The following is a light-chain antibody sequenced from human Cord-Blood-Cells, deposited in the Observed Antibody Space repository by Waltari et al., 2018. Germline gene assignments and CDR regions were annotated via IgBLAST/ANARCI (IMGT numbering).Light chain of an antibody. CDR2: EVS. V-gene: IGLV2-23*02. J-gene: IGLJ1*01. Sequence: QSAPTQPASASGSPGPSITTTCPGTRSDDGTTNPLSWYPLHPGKAPKLMIYEVSKRPSGVSNRFSGSKSGNTASLTISGLQAEDEADYYCCSYAGSSTYVFGTGTKVTVL. CDR1: RSDDGTTNP. CDR3: CSYAGSSTYV.